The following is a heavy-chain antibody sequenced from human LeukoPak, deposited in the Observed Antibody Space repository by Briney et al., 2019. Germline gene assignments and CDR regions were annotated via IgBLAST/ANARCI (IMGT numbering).Heavy chain of an antibody. CDR2: IWYVGSNK. V-gene: IGHV3-33*01. J-gene: IGHJ5*02. Sequence: PTGGSLRLSCAASGFTFSSYGMHWVRQAPGKGLEWVAVIWYVGSNKYYADSVKGRFTISRDNSKNTLYLQMNSLRAEDTAVYYCARDLNWFDPWGQGTLVTVSS. CDR3: ARDLNWFDP. CDR1: GFTFSSYG.